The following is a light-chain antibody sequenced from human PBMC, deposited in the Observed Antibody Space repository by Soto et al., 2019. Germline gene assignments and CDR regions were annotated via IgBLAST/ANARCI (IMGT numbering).Light chain of an antibody. CDR2: EVN. J-gene: IGLJ1*01. Sequence: QSALTQPASVSGSPGQSITISCTGTSSDVGDYNYVSWYQQHPGKAPKLMIYEVNNRPSGVSTRFSGSKSGNTASLTISGLQAEDEADYYCSSYTTSSTRVFGTGTKLTV. CDR1: SSDVGDYNY. CDR3: SSYTTSSTRV. V-gene: IGLV2-14*01.